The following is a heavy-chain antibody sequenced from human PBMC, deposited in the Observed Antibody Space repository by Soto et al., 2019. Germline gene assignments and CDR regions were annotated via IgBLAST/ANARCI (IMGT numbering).Heavy chain of an antibody. J-gene: IGHJ4*02. CDR2: INTGSGST. Sequence: ASVKVSFKASGYPFTAYGLHWVRQAPGQRLEWMGWINTGSGSTKSSHKFQGRITIKRDTSATTVSMELSSLTSEDTAIYYCARAVVAPDYWGQGTLVTVSS. V-gene: IGHV1-3*04. CDR3: ARAVVAPDY. CDR1: GYPFTAYG. D-gene: IGHD2-15*01.